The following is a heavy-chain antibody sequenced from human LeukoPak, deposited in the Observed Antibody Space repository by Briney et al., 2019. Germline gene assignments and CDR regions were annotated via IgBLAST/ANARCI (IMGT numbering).Heavy chain of an antibody. Sequence: GRSLRLSCAASGFTFDDYAMHWVRQAPGKGLEWVSGISWNSGSIGYADSVKGRFTISRDNAKNSLYLQMNSLRAEDTAVYYCARGPVSPYWGQGTLVTVSS. V-gene: IGHV3-9*01. CDR3: ARGPVSPY. CDR1: GFTFDDYA. CDR2: ISWNSGSI. J-gene: IGHJ4*02.